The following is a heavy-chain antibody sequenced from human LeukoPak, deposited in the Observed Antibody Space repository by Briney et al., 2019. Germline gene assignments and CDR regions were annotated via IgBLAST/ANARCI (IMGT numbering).Heavy chain of an antibody. Sequence: GGSLRLSRAASGLTFDDYAMHWVRQAPGKGLEWVSGISWNSGSIGYADSVKGRFTISRDNAKNSLYLQMNSLRAEDTALYYCAKSTEPPEDYYYGMDVWGQGTTVAVSS. CDR3: AKSTEPPEDYYYGMDV. D-gene: IGHD1-14*01. CDR1: GLTFDDYA. J-gene: IGHJ6*02. CDR2: ISWNSGSI. V-gene: IGHV3-9*01.